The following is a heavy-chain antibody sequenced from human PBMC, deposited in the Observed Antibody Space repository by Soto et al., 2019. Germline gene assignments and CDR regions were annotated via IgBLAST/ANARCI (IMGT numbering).Heavy chain of an antibody. Sequence: QVQLVQSGAEVKKPGSSVKVSCKASGGTFSSYAISWVRQAPGQGLEWMGGIIPIFGTANYAQKFQGRVTITADESTSTAYMELSSLRSEDTAVYYCARGGGASRAFYYSYGMDVWGQGTTVTVS. V-gene: IGHV1-69*01. J-gene: IGHJ6*02. CDR1: GGTFSSYA. CDR2: IIPIFGTA. CDR3: ARGGGASRAFYYSYGMDV.